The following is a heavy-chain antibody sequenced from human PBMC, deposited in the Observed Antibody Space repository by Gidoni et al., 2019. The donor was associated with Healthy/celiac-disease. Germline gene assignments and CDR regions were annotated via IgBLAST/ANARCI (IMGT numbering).Heavy chain of an antibody. CDR3: ARSYSSGWYYFDY. D-gene: IGHD6-19*01. Sequence: QVQLQESGPGLVKPSETLSLTCTVSGGSISSYYWSWIRPPPGKGLEWIGYIYYSGSTNYNPSLKSRVTISVDTSKNQFSLKLSSVTAADTAVYYCARSYSSGWYYFDYWGQGTLVTVSS. J-gene: IGHJ4*02. V-gene: IGHV4-59*01. CDR2: IYYSGST. CDR1: GGSISSYY.